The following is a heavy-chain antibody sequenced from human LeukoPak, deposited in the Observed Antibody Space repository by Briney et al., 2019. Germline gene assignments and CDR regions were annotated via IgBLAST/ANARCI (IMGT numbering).Heavy chain of an antibody. D-gene: IGHD3-22*01. CDR3: TRVVYSSGYSQGFDV. CDR1: GFSFSSYS. V-gene: IGHV3-66*01. CDR2: IYSGGST. Sequence: PGGSLRLSCAASGFSFSSYSMNWVRQAPGKGLDWVSVIYSGGSTYYADSVKGRFTISRDNSRNTLYLQMNSLRAEDTAVYYCTRVVYSSGYSQGFDVWGQGTMVTVSS. J-gene: IGHJ3*01.